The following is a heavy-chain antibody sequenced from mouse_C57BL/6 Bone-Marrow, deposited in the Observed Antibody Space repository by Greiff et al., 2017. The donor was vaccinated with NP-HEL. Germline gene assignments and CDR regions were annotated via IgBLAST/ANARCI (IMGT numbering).Heavy chain of an antibody. CDR2: IYPRSGNT. CDR1: GYTFTSYG. D-gene: IGHD2-4*01. CDR3: AREGDYVPFAY. Sequence: VQLKQSGAELARPGASVKLSCKASGYTFTSYGISWVKQRTGQGLEWIGEIYPRSGNTYYNEKFKGKATLTADKSSSTAYMELRSLTSEDSAVYFCAREGDYVPFAYWGQGTLVTVSA. J-gene: IGHJ3*01. V-gene: IGHV1-81*01.